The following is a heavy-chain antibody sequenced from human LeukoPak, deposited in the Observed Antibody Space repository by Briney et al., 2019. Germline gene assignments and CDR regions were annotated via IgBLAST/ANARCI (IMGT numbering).Heavy chain of an antibody. V-gene: IGHV3-9*01. CDR1: GFTFDDYA. CDR3: AKGYSSSSQGSKVGYFDY. D-gene: IGHD6-6*01. J-gene: IGHJ4*02. Sequence: PGRSLRLSCAASGFTFDDYAMHWVRQAPGEGLEGVSGISWNSGSIGYADSVKGRFTISRDNAKNSLYLQMNSLRAEDTALYYCAKGYSSSSQGSKVGYFDYWGQGTLVTVSS. CDR2: ISWNSGSI.